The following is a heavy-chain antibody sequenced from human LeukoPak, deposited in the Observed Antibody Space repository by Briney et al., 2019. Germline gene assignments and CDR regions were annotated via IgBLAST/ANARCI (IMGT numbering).Heavy chain of an antibody. CDR2: IYYSGST. D-gene: IGHD3-9*01. CDR1: GGSISSNSYY. J-gene: IGHJ3*02. V-gene: IGHV4-39*01. CDR3: ASALYYDILTGLGHDAFDM. Sequence: PSETLSITCTVSGGSISSNSYYWGWIRQSPGKGLEWIGSIYYSGSTYYNPSLKSRVTISVDTSKNQFSLKLSSVTAADTAVYYCASALYYDILTGLGHDAFDMWGQGTMVTVSS.